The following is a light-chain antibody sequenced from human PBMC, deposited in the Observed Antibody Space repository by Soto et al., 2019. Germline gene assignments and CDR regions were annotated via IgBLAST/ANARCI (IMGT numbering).Light chain of an antibody. CDR1: NSGSKN. CDR2: RDS. J-gene: IGLJ2*01. Sequence: SYELTQPLSVSVALGQTARLTCGGNNSGSKNVHWYQQKPGQAPVLVIYRDSNRPSGIPERFSGSNSGNTATLTISKAQAGDEADYYCQVWDSSTGIFGGGTKLTVL. V-gene: IGLV3-9*01. CDR3: QVWDSSTGI.